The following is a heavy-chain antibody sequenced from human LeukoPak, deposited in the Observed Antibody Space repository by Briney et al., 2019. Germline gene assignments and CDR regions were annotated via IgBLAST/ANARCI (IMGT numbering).Heavy chain of an antibody. V-gene: IGHV4-39*01. Sequence: PSETLSLTCTVSGGSISSSGYYWGWIRQPPGKGLEWIGSIYYSGSTYYNPSLKSRVTISVDTSKNQFSLKLSSVTAADTAVYYCARLRGSSGWYRRYYYYYMDVWGKGTTVTVSS. J-gene: IGHJ6*03. D-gene: IGHD6-19*01. CDR3: ARLRGSSGWYRRYYYYYMDV. CDR2: IYYSGST. CDR1: GGSISSSGYY.